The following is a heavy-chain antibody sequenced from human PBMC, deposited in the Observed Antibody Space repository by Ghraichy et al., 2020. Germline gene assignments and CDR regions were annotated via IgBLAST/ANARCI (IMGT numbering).Heavy chain of an antibody. V-gene: IGHV3-21*01. CDR1: GFTFSSYS. CDR2: ISSSSSYI. J-gene: IGHJ5*02. Sequence: GGSLRLSCAASGFTFSSYSMNWVRQAPGKGLEWVSSISSSSSYIYYADSVKGRFTISRDNAKNSLYLQMNSLRAEDTAVYYCAADCSSTNCYSNWFDPWGQGTLVTVSS. D-gene: IGHD2-2*01. CDR3: AADCSSTNCYSNWFDP.